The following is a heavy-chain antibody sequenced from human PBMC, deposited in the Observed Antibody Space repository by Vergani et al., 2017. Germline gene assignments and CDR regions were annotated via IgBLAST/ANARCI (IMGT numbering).Heavy chain of an antibody. CDR2: INHSGST. CDR1: GGSFSGYY. CDR3: ARGNSIMITFGRVIVMVPFDP. V-gene: IGHV4-34*01. Sequence: QVQLQQWGAGLLKPSETLSLTCAVYGGSFSGYYWSWIRQPPGKGLEWIGEINHSGSTNYNPSLKSRVTISVDTSKNQFSLKLTSVTAADTALYYCARGNSIMITFGRVIVMVPFDPGGQGTLVTVSS. D-gene: IGHD3-16*02. J-gene: IGHJ5*02.